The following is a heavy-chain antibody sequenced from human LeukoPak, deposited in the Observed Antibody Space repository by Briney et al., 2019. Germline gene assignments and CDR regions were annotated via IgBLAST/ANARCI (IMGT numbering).Heavy chain of an antibody. Sequence: GGSLRLSCAASGFTFSSYAMHWVRQAPGKGLEWVAVISYDGSNKYYADSVKGRFTISRDNSKNTLYLQMNSLRAGDTAVYYCASQLYSYGYYYYYGMDVWGQGTTVTVSS. CDR3: ASQLYSYGYYYYYGMDV. V-gene: IGHV3-30-3*01. CDR2: ISYDGSNK. D-gene: IGHD5-18*01. J-gene: IGHJ6*02. CDR1: GFTFSSYA.